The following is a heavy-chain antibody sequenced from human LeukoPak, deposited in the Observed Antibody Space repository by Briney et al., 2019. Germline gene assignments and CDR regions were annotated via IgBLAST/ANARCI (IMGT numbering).Heavy chain of an antibody. CDR2: ISGSGGHT. D-gene: IGHD3-3*01. V-gene: IGHV3-23*01. Sequence: PGGSLRLSCAASGFTFSSYSMNWVRQAPGKGLEWVSGISGSGGHTYYADSVKGRFTISRDNSKNTLYLQMSSLSVEDTAVYYCAKELLRPGNYYFDYWGQGALVTVSS. J-gene: IGHJ4*02. CDR1: GFTFSSYS. CDR3: AKELLRPGNYYFDY.